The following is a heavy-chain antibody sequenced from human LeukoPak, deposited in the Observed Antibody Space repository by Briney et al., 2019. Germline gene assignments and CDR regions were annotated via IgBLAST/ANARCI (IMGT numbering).Heavy chain of an antibody. D-gene: IGHD4-11*01. CDR1: GGSISSYY. CDR3: ARGYDYSNYEYYYYGMDV. J-gene: IGHJ6*02. V-gene: IGHV4-34*01. CDR2: INHSGST. Sequence: SETLSLTCTVSGGSISSYYWSCIRQPPGKGLEWIGEINHSGSTNYNPSLKSRVTISVDTSKNQFSLKLSSVTAADTAVYYCARGYDYSNYEYYYYGMDVWGQGTTVTVSS.